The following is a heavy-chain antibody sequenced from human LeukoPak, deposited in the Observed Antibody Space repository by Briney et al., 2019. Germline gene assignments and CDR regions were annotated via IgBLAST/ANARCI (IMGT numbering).Heavy chain of an antibody. Sequence: PGRSLRLSCAASGFTFSTYAMHWVRQPPGRGLEWVAVISYDGSDKSYADSVKGRFTISRDNAKNSLYLQMNSLRVEDTAVYYCARDGTPNYSSGWVYMDVWGEGTTVTISS. V-gene: IGHV3-30*03. CDR3: ARDGTPNYSSGWVYMDV. D-gene: IGHD6-25*01. CDR2: ISYDGSDK. J-gene: IGHJ6*03. CDR1: GFTFSTYA.